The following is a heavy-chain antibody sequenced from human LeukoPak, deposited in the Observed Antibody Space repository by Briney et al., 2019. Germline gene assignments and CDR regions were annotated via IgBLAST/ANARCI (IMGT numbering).Heavy chain of an antibody. V-gene: IGHV4-59*08. D-gene: IGHD6-13*01. CDR2: IYYSGIT. CDR3: ARQRYGSTWYNYYFGS. CDR1: GGSISSYY. Sequence: SETLSLTCTVPGGSISSYYWSWIRQPPGKGLEWIGYIYYSGITNYNPSLKSRVTISVDTSKTQFSLKLSSVTAADTAVYYCARQRYGSTWYNYYFGSWGQGTLVTVSS. J-gene: IGHJ4*02.